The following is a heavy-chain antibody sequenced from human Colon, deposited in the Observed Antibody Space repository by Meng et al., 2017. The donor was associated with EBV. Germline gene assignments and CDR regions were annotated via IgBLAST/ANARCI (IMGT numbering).Heavy chain of an antibody. J-gene: IGHJ5*02. CDR1: GDSSTSGDYS. V-gene: IGHV4-30-2*01. Sequence: LPLPESGSGLVSPSPTLSLTCPVSGDSSTSGDYSWTWIRQPPGKGLEWIGYIYHGGNIYYTPSLRSRVTISVDKSRNQFSLKLTSVSAADTAVYYCGRDTRRGGGWFDPWGQGTLVTVSS. D-gene: IGHD3-10*01. CDR2: IYHGGNI. CDR3: GRDTRRGGGWFDP.